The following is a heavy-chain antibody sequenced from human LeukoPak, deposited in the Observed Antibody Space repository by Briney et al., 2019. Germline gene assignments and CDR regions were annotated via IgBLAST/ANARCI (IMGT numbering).Heavy chain of an antibody. CDR2: INPSSGGT. Sequence: ASVKVSCKTSGYSFTSFYIHWVRQAPGQGLEWMGWINPSSGGTEYTQKFQGRVTMTRDTSISTAYMELSRLRSDDTAVYYCARGPPEEFPMIAAAGLNWFDPWGQGTLVTVSS. CDR3: ARGPPEEFPMIAAAGLNWFDP. D-gene: IGHD6-13*01. V-gene: IGHV1-2*02. J-gene: IGHJ5*02. CDR1: GYSFTSFY.